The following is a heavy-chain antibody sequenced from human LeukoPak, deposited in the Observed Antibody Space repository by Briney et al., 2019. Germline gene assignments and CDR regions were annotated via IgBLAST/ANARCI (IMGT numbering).Heavy chain of an antibody. CDR1: GGSFSGYY. J-gene: IGHJ5*02. V-gene: IGHV4-34*01. CDR3: APRGDIEHSYGYGKWFDP. CDR2: INHSGST. Sequence: KSSETLSLTCAVDGGSFSGYYWSWIRQPPGKGLEWIGEINHSGSTNYNASLKSRVTVSVDSSKNQFSLRLSSVTAADTAVYYCAPRGDIEHSYGYGKWFDPWGQGTRVTVSS. D-gene: IGHD5-18*01.